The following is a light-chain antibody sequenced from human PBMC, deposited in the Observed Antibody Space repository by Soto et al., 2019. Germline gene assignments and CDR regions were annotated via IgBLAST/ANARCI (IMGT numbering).Light chain of an antibody. CDR2: ADN. CDR1: SSNLGTGYD. CDR3: QSYDVSLSAWV. Sequence: QSVLTQAPSVSGAPRQTVSISCTGSSSNLGTGYDVHWYQQFPGRAPKLLIYADNKRPSGVPDRISGSKSGTSASLAMAGLQAEDEANYYCQSYDVSLSAWVFGGGTKLTVL. J-gene: IGLJ3*02. V-gene: IGLV1-40*01.